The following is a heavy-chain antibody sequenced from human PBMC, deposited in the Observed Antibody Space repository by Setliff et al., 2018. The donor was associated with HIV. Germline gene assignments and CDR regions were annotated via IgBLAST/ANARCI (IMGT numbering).Heavy chain of an antibody. CDR2: IYYSGST. CDR3: ATAPLYCSGYAGPFDS. Sequence: ETLSLPCTVSGGSISSYYWSWIRQPPGKGLELIGYIYYSGSTDYNPSLKSRVSISVDTSKNQFSLKLSSVTAADTAVYYCATAPLYCSGYAGPFDSWGQGTLVTVSS. D-gene: IGHD2-15*01. V-gene: IGHV4-59*01. J-gene: IGHJ5*01. CDR1: GGSISSYY.